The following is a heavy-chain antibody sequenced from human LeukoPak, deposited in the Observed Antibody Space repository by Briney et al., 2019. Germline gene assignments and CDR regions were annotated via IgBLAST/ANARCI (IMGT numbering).Heavy chain of an antibody. Sequence: ASVKVPCKASGYTFTGYYMHWVRQAPGQGLEWMGWINPNSGGTNYAQKFQGRVTMTRDTSISTAYMELSRLRSEDTAVYYCARTYGESSDDALDIWGQGTMVTVSS. CDR3: ARTYGESSDDALDI. CDR2: INPNSGGT. V-gene: IGHV1-2*02. D-gene: IGHD1-26*01. J-gene: IGHJ3*02. CDR1: GYTFTGYY.